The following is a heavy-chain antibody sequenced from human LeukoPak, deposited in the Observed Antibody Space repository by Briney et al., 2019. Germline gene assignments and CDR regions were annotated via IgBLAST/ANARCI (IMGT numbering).Heavy chain of an antibody. CDR3: AREGLLWFGECRAFDI. CDR2: IYYSGST. J-gene: IGHJ3*02. V-gene: IGHV4-39*07. CDR1: GGSISSSSYY. Sequence: PSETLSLTCTVSGGSISSSSYYWGWIRQPPGKGLEWIGSIYYSGSTYYNPSLKSRVTISVDTSKNQFSLKLSSVTAADTAVYYCAREGLLWFGECRAFDIWGQGTMVTVSS. D-gene: IGHD3-10*01.